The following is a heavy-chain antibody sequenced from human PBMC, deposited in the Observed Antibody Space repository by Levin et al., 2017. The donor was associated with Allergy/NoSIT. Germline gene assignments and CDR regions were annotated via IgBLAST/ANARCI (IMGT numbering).Heavy chain of an antibody. D-gene: IGHD3-22*01. CDR1: GFIFSSDA. CDR3: VKFGWLSVGDY. V-gene: IGHV3-64D*06. CDR2: INTGGDNT. Sequence: GGSLRLSCSASGFIFSSDALYWVRQAPGKGLEYVSAINTGGDNTQYADSVKGRFTISRDNSRNMLYLQMSSLRVADTAVYYCVKFGWLSVGDYWGQGPLVTVSS. J-gene: IGHJ4*02.